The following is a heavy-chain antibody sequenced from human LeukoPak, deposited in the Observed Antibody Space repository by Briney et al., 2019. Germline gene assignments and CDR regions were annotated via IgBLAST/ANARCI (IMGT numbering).Heavy chain of an antibody. CDR2: IYPGDSDT. D-gene: IGHD6-6*01. CDR1: GYSFTTYW. J-gene: IGHJ3*02. CDR3: ARPYSTSSCDGFDI. Sequence: GESLKISCKASGYSFTTYWIAWVRQKSGKGLEWMGVIYPGDSDTRYSPSFQGLVTISADKSINTAYLQWSSLKASDTAMYFCARPYSTSSCDGFDIWGQGTMVTVSS. V-gene: IGHV5-51*01.